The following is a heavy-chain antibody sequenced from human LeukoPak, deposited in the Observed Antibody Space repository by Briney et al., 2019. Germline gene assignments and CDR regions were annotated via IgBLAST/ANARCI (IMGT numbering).Heavy chain of an antibody. V-gene: IGHV4-39*01. Sequence: SETLSLTCTVSGGSISSSSYYWGWIRQPPGKGLEWIGSIYYSGSTYYNPSLKSRVTLSVDTSKNQFSLKLSSVTAADTAVYYCARLDDSSGYYYPTYYFDYWGQGTLVTVSS. CDR3: ARLDDSSGYYYPTYYFDY. D-gene: IGHD3-22*01. CDR1: GGSISSSSYY. J-gene: IGHJ4*02. CDR2: IYYSGST.